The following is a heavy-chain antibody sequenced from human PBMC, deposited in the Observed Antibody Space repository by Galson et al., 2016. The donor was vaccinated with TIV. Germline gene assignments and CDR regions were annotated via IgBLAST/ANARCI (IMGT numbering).Heavy chain of an antibody. V-gene: IGHV2-70*11. D-gene: IGHD2-21*02. CDR2: IDWEDDK. CDR3: ARSGDWSLQD. CDR1: GFSLTTPGMC. J-gene: IGHJ4*01. Sequence: PALVKPTQTLTLTCTFSGFSLTTPGMCVSWIRQPPGKALEWLARIDWEDDKYYSTSLKTRLTISKDTSKNQVVLKMTNLDPADTATDYSARSGDWSLQDWGRGNLVTVSS.